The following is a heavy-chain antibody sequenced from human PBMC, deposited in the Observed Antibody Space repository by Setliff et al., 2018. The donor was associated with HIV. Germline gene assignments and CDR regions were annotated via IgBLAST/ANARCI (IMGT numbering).Heavy chain of an antibody. CDR1: GFAFNTYD. J-gene: IGHJ4*02. CDR2: ISGSGGST. Sequence: GGSLRLSCVASGFAFNTYDMNWVRQAPGKGLEWVSAISGSGGSTYYADSVKGRFTISRDNSKNTLDLQMNSLRAEDTAVYYCAKGRHLLYYFDYWGQGTLVTVS. CDR3: AKGRHLLYYFDY. D-gene: IGHD1-26*01. V-gene: IGHV3-23*01.